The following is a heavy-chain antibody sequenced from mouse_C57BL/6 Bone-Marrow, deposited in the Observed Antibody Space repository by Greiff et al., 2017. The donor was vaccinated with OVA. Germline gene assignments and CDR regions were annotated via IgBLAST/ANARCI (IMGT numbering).Heavy chain of an antibody. CDR3: AIVFLSCFSY. CDR2: ISSGGSYT. Sequence: EVQGVESGGDLVKPGGSLKLSCAASGFTFSSYGMSWVRQTPDKRLEWVATISSGGSYTYYPDSVKGRFTISRDNANHTLFLQMSSLMSENTAMYYCAIVFLSCFSYWGQGTLVTVSA. D-gene: IGHD2-12*01. CDR1: GFTFSSYG. V-gene: IGHV5-6*01. J-gene: IGHJ3*01.